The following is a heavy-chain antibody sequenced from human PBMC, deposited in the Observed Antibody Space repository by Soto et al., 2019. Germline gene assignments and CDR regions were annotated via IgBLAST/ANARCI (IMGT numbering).Heavy chain of an antibody. Sequence: QVQLQQWGAGLLKPSETLSLTCAVYGGSFSGYYWSWIRQPPGKGLEWIGEINHSGSTNYNPSLTSRAPISVAPSTNHSSLKLGSVTAADTAVYYCAIHPYRRGWAGWFAPWGPGTLVTVSS. J-gene: IGHJ5*02. CDR1: GGSFSGYY. V-gene: IGHV4-34*01. D-gene: IGHD6-19*01. CDR3: AIHPYRRGWAGWFAP. CDR2: INHSGST.